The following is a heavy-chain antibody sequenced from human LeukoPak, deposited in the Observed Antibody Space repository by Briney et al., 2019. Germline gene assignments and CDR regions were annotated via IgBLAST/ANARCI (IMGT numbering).Heavy chain of an antibody. V-gene: IGHV3-74*01. CDR2: IKSDGST. CDR3: ARAPAEIGGYYPEYLRH. CDR1: GFTFSSYW. J-gene: IGHJ1*01. D-gene: IGHD3-22*01. Sequence: GGSLRLSCAASGFTFSSYWMHWVRQAPGKGLVWVSRIKSDGSTRYADSVKGRFTISRDNAKNTVSLQMNSLKAEDTGVYHCARAPAEIGGYYPEYLRHWGQGTLVTVSP.